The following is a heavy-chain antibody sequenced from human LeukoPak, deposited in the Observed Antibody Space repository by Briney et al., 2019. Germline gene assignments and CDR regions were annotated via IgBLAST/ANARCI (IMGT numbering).Heavy chain of an antibody. V-gene: IGHV3-30-3*01. CDR2: TSADESKK. Sequence: PGRSLTLSCTVSGFPFTDYVIHWVRQAPGKGLEWVAVTSADESKKIHNDSVRGRFTIARDNSKNIQYLQMNSVRVEDTAVDYCARDPVLGAPDYLDYWGRGTLVSVPS. CDR1: GFPFTDYV. CDR3: ARDPVLGAPDYLDY. J-gene: IGHJ4*02. D-gene: IGHD1-26*01.